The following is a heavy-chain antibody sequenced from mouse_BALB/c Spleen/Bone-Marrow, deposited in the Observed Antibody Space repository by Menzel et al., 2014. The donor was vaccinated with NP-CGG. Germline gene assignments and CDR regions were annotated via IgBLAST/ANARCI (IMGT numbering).Heavy chain of an antibody. CDR1: GYTFTSYY. V-gene: IGHV1S56*01. CDR3: ARERRSRAKDY. J-gene: IGHJ4*01. CDR2: IYPGNVNT. Sequence: QVHVKQSGPELVKPGASVRISCKASGYTFTSYYIHWVKQRPGQGLEWIGWIYPGNVNTKYNEKFKGKATLTADKSSSTAYMQLSSLTSEDSAVYFCARERRSRAKDYWCQGTSVTVSS.